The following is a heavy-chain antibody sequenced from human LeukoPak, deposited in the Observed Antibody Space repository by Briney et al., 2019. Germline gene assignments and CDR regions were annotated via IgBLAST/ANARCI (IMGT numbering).Heavy chain of an antibody. CDR1: GGSISTYF. CDR3: ARAKAVAGTFTHDY. J-gene: IGHJ4*02. Sequence: SETLSLTCTVSGGSISTYFWSWIRQPPGKGLEWIGNIYYSGSTNYNPSLKSRVTISVDTSKNQFSLKLSSVTAADTAVYYCARAKAVAGTFTHDYWGQGTLVTVSS. V-gene: IGHV4-59*01. D-gene: IGHD6-19*01. CDR2: IYYSGST.